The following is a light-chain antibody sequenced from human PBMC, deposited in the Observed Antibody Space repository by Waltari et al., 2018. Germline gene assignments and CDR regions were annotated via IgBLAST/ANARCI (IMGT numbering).Light chain of an antibody. Sequence: SSELTQDPAVSVALGQTVRITCKADSLRRYYASWSQQRPGQAPFLVLYGHDNRPSGIPDRFSGSTSGNTASLTITRAQAEDAGVYYCLSRDSSSTRVFGGGTTLTV. J-gene: IGLJ3*02. V-gene: IGLV3-19*01. CDR3: LSRDSSSTRV. CDR2: GHD. CDR1: SLRRYY.